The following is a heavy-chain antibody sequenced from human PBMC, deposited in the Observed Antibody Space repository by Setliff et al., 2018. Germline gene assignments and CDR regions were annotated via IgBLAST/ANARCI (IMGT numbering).Heavy chain of an antibody. CDR2: IYHSGSI. J-gene: IGHJ4*02. D-gene: IGHD6-6*01. V-gene: IGHV4-4*02. Sequence: SETLSLTCTVSGGSISSSNWWTWVRQPPGKGLEWIGEIYHSGSINYNPSLKSRVTMSVDKSKNQFSLKLTSVIAADTAMYYCARGRNVAARLLDSWGQGTLVTVSS. CDR3: ARGRNVAARLLDS. CDR1: GGSISSSNW.